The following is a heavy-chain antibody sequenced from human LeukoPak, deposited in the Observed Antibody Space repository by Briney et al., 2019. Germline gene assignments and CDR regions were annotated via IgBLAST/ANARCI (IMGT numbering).Heavy chain of an antibody. CDR2: IDWDDDK. CDR1: GFSLSTSGMC. D-gene: IGHD3-10*01. J-gene: IGHJ4*02. CDR3: ARILVGGSGGDYFDY. V-gene: IGHV2-70*11. Sequence: ESGPTLVNPTQTLTLTCTFSGFSLSTSGMCVSWIRQPPGKALEWLARIDWDDDKYYSTSLKTRLTISKDTSKNQVVLTMTNMDPVDTATYYCARILVGGSGGDYFDYWGQGTLVTVSS.